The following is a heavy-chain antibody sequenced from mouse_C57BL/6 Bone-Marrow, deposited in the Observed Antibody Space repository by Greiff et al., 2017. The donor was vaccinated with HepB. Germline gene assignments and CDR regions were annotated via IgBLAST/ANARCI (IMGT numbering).Heavy chain of an antibody. Sequence: VHVKQSGTVLARPGASVKMSCKTSGYTFTSYWMHWVKQRPGQGLAWIGAIYPGNSDTSYNQKFKGKAKLTAVTSASTAYLELSSLTNEDSAVYYCTRGDYYGSSTGYFDVWGTGTTDTVSS. CDR2: IYPGNSDT. J-gene: IGHJ1*03. V-gene: IGHV1-5*01. CDR3: TRGDYYGSSTGYFDV. CDR1: GYTFTSYW. D-gene: IGHD1-1*01.